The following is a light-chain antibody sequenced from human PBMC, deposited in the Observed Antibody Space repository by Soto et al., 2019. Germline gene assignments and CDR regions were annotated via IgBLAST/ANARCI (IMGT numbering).Light chain of an antibody. CDR3: QQYNNWPET. CDR2: VAS. V-gene: IGKV3-15*01. J-gene: IGKJ1*01. Sequence: EIVMTQSPATLSVSPGERATLSCRASQSVRSNLAWYQHKPGQAPMLLIYVASNRPAGVPARFSGSGSGTEFTLTITDLQSEDFAVYYCQQYNNWPETFGQGTKLEIK. CDR1: QSVRSN.